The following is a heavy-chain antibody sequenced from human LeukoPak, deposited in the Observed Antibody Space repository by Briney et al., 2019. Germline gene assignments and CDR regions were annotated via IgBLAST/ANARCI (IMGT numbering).Heavy chain of an antibody. Sequence: SETLSLTCTVSGGSISSYYWSWIRQPPGKGREWIGYIYYRGSNKYNPSLKSRVTISVETSKNQFSLKLSSVTAADAAVYYCARVSWGMVDYWGQGTLVTVSS. CDR3: ARVSWGMVDY. CDR1: GGSISSYY. V-gene: IGHV4-59*01. CDR2: IYYRGSN. J-gene: IGHJ4*02. D-gene: IGHD2-8*01.